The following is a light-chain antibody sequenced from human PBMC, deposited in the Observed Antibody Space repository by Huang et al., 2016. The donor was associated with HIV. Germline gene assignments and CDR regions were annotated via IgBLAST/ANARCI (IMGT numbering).Light chain of an antibody. V-gene: IGKV1-9*01. CDR1: QGISSY. J-gene: IGKJ5*01. Sequence: IQLTQSPSSLSASVGDRVTITCRASQGISSYLAWYQQKPGKAPKLLIYAASTLQSGVPSRVSGSGSGTDFTLTISSLQPEDFATYYCQQLNSYPTFGQGTRLEIK. CDR3: QQLNSYPT. CDR2: AAS.